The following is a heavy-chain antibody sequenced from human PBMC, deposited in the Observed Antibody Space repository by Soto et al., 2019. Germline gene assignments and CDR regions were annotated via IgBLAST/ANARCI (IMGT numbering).Heavy chain of an antibody. D-gene: IGHD3-16*01. J-gene: IGHJ4*02. CDR3: ASFGSHVLCRGSDYVDY. CDR2: INSDWSST. CDR1: GLTLSSYW. Sequence: GGSLSLSCAASGLTLSSYWMHWVRHAPGKGLVRVSRINSDWSSTSYADSVKGRFTITRDNAKNKLYLQMNRLRAEDTAVYYCASFGSHVLCRGSDYVDYWGQGTLVTVSS. V-gene: IGHV3-74*01.